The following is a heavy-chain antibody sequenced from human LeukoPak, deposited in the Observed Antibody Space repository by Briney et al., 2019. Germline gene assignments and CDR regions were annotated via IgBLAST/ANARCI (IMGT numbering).Heavy chain of an antibody. D-gene: IGHD6-19*01. J-gene: IGHJ4*02. CDR3: ARDYEYSSGWYEVDY. CDR2: INPNSGGT. V-gene: IGHV1-2*02. CDR1: GYTFTGYY. Sequence: GASVKVSCKASGYTFTGYYIQWVRQAPGQGLEWMGWINPNSGGTNYAQKFQGRVTMTRDTSISTAYMELSRLRSDDTAVYYCARDYEYSSGWYEVDYWGQGTLVTVSS.